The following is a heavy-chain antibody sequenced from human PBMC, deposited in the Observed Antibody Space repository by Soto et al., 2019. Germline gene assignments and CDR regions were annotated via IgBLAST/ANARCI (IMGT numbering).Heavy chain of an antibody. CDR3: AKDAPVEGEYVSGSPLDY. CDR2: ISYDGSNK. Sequence: QVQLVESGGGVVQPGRSLRLSCAASGFTFSSYGMHWVRQAPGKGLEWVAVISYDGSNKYYADSVKGRFTISRDNSKNTLYLQMNGLRAEYTAVYDCAKDAPVEGEYVSGSPLDYWGQGTLGTVSS. J-gene: IGHJ4*02. CDR1: GFTFSSYG. V-gene: IGHV3-30*18. D-gene: IGHD3-10*01.